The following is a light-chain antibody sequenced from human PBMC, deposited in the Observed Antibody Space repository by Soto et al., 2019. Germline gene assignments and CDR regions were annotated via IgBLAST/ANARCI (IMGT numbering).Light chain of an antibody. CDR2: KAS. CDR1: QSIDSW. V-gene: IGKV1-5*03. CDR3: QQYESYSVT. Sequence: DIQMTQSPSTLSASVGDRVTITCRASQSIDSWLAWYQQKPGKAPKLLIFKASTLESGVSSRFSGSGSGTEFTLTISSLQPDDFATYYCQQYESYSVTFGQGTRLEIK. J-gene: IGKJ5*01.